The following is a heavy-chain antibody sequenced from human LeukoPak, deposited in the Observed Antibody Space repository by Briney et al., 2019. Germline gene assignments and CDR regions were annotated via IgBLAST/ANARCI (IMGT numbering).Heavy chain of an antibody. D-gene: IGHD5-18*01. CDR3: ARHCIQNSYGFNYYYYMDV. CDR1: GFTFGPYT. CDR2: ISSSSDTI. Sequence: GGSLRLSCTASGFTFGPYTMNWVRQAPGKGLEWVSYISSSSDTIYYADSVRGRFTISRDNAKSSLYLQMYSLTAEDTAVYYCARHCIQNSYGFNYYYYMDVWGKGTTVTVSS. J-gene: IGHJ6*03. V-gene: IGHV3-48*04.